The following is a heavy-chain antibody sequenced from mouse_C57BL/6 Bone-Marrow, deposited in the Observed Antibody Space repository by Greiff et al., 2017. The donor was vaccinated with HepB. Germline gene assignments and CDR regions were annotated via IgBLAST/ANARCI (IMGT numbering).Heavy chain of an antibody. CDR1: GYTFTSYW. Sequence: VQLQQPGAELVKPGASVKLSCKASGYTFTSYWMHWVKQRPGRGLEWIGRIDPHSGGTKSNEKFKSKSPLTVDKPSSTAYMQLSSLTSEDSAVYYCARWRYYGSSPWGQGTTLTVSS. J-gene: IGHJ2*01. D-gene: IGHD1-1*01. V-gene: IGHV1-72*01. CDR3: ARWRYYGSSP. CDR2: IDPHSGGT.